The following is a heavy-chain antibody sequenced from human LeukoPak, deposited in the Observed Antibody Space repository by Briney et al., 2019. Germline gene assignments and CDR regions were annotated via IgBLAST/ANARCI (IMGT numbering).Heavy chain of an antibody. D-gene: IGHD2-15*01. J-gene: IGHJ4*02. Sequence: GGSLRLSCEASGFTFGSYAMYWVRQAPGKGLEWVAGIFGSGGSAHYADSAKGRFTISRDNSKNTVYLQMNSLRAEDTAVYYCANVVDCSGGSCTDRNYYFDYWGQGTLVTVSS. CDR1: GFTFGSYA. V-gene: IGHV3-23*01. CDR2: IFGSGGSA. CDR3: ANVVDCSGGSCTDRNYYFDY.